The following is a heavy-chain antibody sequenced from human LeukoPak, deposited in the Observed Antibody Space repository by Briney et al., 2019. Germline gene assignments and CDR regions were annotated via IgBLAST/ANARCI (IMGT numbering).Heavy chain of an antibody. D-gene: IGHD6-19*01. CDR2: IYYSGST. Sequence: SETLSLTCTVSGGSVSSGSYYWSWLRQPPGKGLEWIGYIYYSGSTNYNPSLKSRVTISVDTSKNQFSLKLSSVTAADTAVYYCASGAQDAVAGLDAFDIWGQGTMVTVSS. CDR1: GGSVSSGSYY. V-gene: IGHV4-61*01. CDR3: ASGAQDAVAGLDAFDI. J-gene: IGHJ3*02.